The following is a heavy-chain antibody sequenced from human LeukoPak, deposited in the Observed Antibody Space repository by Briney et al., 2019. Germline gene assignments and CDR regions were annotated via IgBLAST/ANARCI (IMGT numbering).Heavy chain of an antibody. CDR1: GFTFSSYA. Sequence: PGGSLRLSCAASGFTFSSYAMSWVRQAPGKGLEWVSAISGSGGSTYYADSVKGRFTISRDNSKNTLYLQMNSLRAEDTAVYYCAKPSLVVVVATTPADYWGQGTLVTVSS. J-gene: IGHJ4*02. CDR3: AKPSLVVVVATTPADY. CDR2: ISGSGGST. V-gene: IGHV3-23*01. D-gene: IGHD2-15*01.